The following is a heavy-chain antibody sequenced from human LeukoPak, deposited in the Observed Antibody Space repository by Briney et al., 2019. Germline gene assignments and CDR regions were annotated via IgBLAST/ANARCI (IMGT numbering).Heavy chain of an antibody. Sequence: SETLSLTCAVSGDSISSYYWGWIRQPPGKGLEWIAYISYSGTTNYNPSPMSRVTISLDTSKNQFSLKLSSVTAADTAVYYCARDYAGSSRSRFDPWGQGTLVTVSS. J-gene: IGHJ5*02. D-gene: IGHD4-23*01. CDR2: ISYSGTT. CDR1: GDSISSYY. CDR3: ARDYAGSSRSRFDP. V-gene: IGHV4-59*01.